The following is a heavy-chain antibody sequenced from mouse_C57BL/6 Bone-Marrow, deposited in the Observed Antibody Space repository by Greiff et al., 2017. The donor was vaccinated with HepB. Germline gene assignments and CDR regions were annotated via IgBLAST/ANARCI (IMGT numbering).Heavy chain of an antibody. CDR2: IHPSDSDT. J-gene: IGHJ1*03. Sequence: QVQLKQPGAELVKPGASVKVSCKASGYTFTSYWMHWVKQRPGQGLEWIGRIHPSDSDTNYNQKFKGKATLTVDKSSSTAYMQLSSLTSEDSAVYYCALITTVVADWYFDVWGTGTTVTVSS. CDR3: ALITTVVADWYFDV. V-gene: IGHV1-74*01. CDR1: GYTFTSYW. D-gene: IGHD1-1*01.